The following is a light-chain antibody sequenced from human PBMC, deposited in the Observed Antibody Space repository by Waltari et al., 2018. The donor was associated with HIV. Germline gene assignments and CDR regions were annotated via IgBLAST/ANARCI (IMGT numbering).Light chain of an antibody. V-gene: IGKV2-28*01. CDR3: MQALHTPIT. CDR2: MSS. CDR1: QTLLHKNGKNY. J-gene: IGKJ5*01. Sequence: DVLLTQSPASLAATPGESAALSCKSNQTLLHKNGKNYLDWYVKKSGQTPQLLMYMSSNLAAGVPVRFSGSGSGTDFTLKISRVEAEDVGLYYCMQALHTPITFGQGTRLEI.